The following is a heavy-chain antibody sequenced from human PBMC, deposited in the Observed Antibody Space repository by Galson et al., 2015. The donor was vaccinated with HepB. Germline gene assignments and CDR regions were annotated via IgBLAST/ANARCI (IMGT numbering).Heavy chain of an antibody. CDR1: GFTFSSNY. J-gene: IGHJ6*02. V-gene: IGHV3-53*01. CDR2: IYSGGST. D-gene: IGHD2-2*01. CDR3: ASGKIVVPAEQNYYGMDV. Sequence: SLRLSCAASGFTFSSNYMSWVRQAPGKGLEWVSVIYSGGSTYYADSVKGRFTISRDNSKNTLYLQMNSLRAEDTAVYYCASGKIVVPAEQNYYGMDVWGQGTTVTVSS.